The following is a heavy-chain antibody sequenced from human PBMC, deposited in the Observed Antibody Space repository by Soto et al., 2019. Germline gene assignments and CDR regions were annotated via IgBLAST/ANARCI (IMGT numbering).Heavy chain of an antibody. J-gene: IGHJ6*02. V-gene: IGHV3-9*01. D-gene: IGHD3-22*01. CDR3: AASRAYDSSDYSGFHYGMDA. CDR1: GFTFDDYA. Sequence: EVQLLESGGDLVQPGRSLRLSCAASGFTFDDYAVHWVRQVPGKGLQWVSGLSWNGVTIGYAASVKGRFTISRDNAKKSLYLQMNGLRPDDTAFYYCAASRAYDSSDYSGFHYGMDAWGLGTTVTVS. CDR2: LSWNGVTI.